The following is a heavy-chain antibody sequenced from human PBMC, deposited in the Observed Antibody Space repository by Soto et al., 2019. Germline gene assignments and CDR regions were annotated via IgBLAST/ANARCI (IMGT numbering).Heavy chain of an antibody. Sequence: LGESLKISCKGSGYSFTSYWISWVRQMPGKGLEWMGRTDPSDSYTNYSPSFQGHVTISADKSISTAYLQWSSLKASDTAMYYCARQEMATRYTADYWGQGALVTVSS. CDR2: TDPSDSYT. CDR1: GYSFTSYW. J-gene: IGHJ4*02. D-gene: IGHD5-12*01. CDR3: ARQEMATRYTADY. V-gene: IGHV5-10-1*01.